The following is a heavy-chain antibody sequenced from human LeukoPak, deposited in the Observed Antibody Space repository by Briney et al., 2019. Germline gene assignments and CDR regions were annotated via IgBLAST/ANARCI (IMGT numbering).Heavy chain of an antibody. CDR3: ARDRHGSGSSFNWFDP. CDR2: IYYSGGT. J-gene: IGHJ5*02. CDR1: GGSISSGGYY. V-gene: IGHV4-31*03. D-gene: IGHD3-10*01. Sequence: PSQTLSLTCTVSGGSISSGGYYWSWIRQHPGKGLEWIGYIYYSGGTYYNPSLKSRVTISVDTSKNQFSLKLSSVTAADTAVYYCARDRHGSGSSFNWFDPWGQGTLVTVSS.